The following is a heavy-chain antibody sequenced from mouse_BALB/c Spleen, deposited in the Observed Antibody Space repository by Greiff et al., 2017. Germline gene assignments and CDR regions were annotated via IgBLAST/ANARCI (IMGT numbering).Heavy chain of an antibody. D-gene: IGHD1-1*01. J-gene: IGHJ4*01. Sequence: EVQVVESGGGLVQPGGSRKLSCAASGFTFSSFGMHWVRQAPEKGLEWVAYISSGSSTIYYADTVKGRFTISRDNPKNTLFLQMTSLRSEDTAMYYCARPYYYGSSYYAMDYWGQGTSVTVSS. CDR1: GFTFSSFG. CDR3: ARPYYYGSSYYAMDY. CDR2: ISSGSSTI. V-gene: IGHV5-17*02.